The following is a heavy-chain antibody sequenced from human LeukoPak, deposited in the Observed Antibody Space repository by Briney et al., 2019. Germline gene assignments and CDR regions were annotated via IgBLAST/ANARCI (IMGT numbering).Heavy chain of an antibody. V-gene: IGHV3-21*01. D-gene: IGHD4-11*01. Sequence: GGSLRLSCAASGFTFSSYAMSWVRQAPGKGLEWVSSIDSSSSSIYYADSVKGRFTISRDNAKNSLSLQMNSLRAEDTAVYYCARGPYTDYWGQGTLVTVSS. CDR3: ARGPYTDY. CDR1: GFTFSSYA. J-gene: IGHJ4*02. CDR2: IDSSSSSI.